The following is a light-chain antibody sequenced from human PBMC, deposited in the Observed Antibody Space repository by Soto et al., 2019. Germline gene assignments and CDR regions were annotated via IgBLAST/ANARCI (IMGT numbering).Light chain of an antibody. J-gene: IGLJ2*01. CDR2: EVS. CDR1: SSDVGSYNY. Sequence: QSVLTQPASVSGSPGQSITISCTGTSSDVGSYNYVSWYQQHPGKAPKLMIYEVSNRPSGVPDRFSASRSDSSASLAITGLQAEDEADYYCQSYDSSLSVVFGGGTKVTVL. V-gene: IGLV2-14*01. CDR3: QSYDSSLSVV.